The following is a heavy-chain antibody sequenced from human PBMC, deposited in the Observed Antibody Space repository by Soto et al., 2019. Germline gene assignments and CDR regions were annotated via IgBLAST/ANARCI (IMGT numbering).Heavy chain of an antibody. CDR1: GFTIRNYA. Sequence: EVQVLESGGGLVQPGGYLRLSCAASGFTIRNYAMSWVRQAPGKALEWVAGISGTTDRTYYRDSVAGRFTIFKDTSKNTRYLEMNSLRAEDTALYRCEGSWTWGQGTLVTVSS. D-gene: IGHD5-12*01. J-gene: IGHJ1*01. V-gene: IGHV3-23*02. CDR3: EGSWT. CDR2: ISGTTDRT.